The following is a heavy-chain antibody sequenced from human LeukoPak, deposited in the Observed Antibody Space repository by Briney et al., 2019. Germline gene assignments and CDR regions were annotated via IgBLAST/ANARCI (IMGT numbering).Heavy chain of an antibody. Sequence: ASVKVSCKASGYTFTNYYMHWVRQATGQGLEWMGWMNPNSGNTGYAQKFQGRVTITRNTSISTAYMELSSLRSEDTAVYYCARGQETSYYDFWSGYYYYYYMDVWGKGTTVTVSS. V-gene: IGHV1-8*03. D-gene: IGHD3-3*01. J-gene: IGHJ6*03. CDR1: GYTFTNYY. CDR3: ARGQETSYYDFWSGYYYYYYMDV. CDR2: MNPNSGNT.